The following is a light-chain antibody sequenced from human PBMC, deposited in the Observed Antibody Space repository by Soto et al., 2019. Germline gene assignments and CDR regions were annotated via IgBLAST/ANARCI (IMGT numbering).Light chain of an antibody. V-gene: IGKV3-20*01. J-gene: IGKJ5*01. Sequence: GLYLSVVAVSLSPGERAILSCGASQSVSSYLAWYQQKPGQAPRLLIYDASNRATGIPARFSGSGSGTDFTLTISRLEPEDFAVYYCQQYGNSPITFGQGTLLEIK. CDR1: QSVSSY. CDR2: DAS. CDR3: QQYGNSPIT.